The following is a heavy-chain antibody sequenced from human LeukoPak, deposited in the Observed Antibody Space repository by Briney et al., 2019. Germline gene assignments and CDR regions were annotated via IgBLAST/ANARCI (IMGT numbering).Heavy chain of an antibody. D-gene: IGHD6-13*01. CDR3: ARAGAPLIAAALLFDY. CDR1: GFTFDDYA. V-gene: IGHV3-9*01. Sequence: GGSLRLPCAASGFTFDDYAMHWVRQAPGKGLEWVSGISWNSGSRGYADSVKGRFTISRDNAKNSLYLQMNSLRAEDTALYYCARAGAPLIAAALLFDYWGQGTLVTVSS. CDR2: ISWNSGSR. J-gene: IGHJ4*02.